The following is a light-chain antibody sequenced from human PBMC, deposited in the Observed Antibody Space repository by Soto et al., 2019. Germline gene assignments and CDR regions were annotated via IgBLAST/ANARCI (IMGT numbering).Light chain of an antibody. J-gene: IGKJ1*01. V-gene: IGKV1-39*01. CDR2: AAS. CDR3: QQSYSTPWT. Sequence: DIQMTQSPSSLSASVGDRVTITCRASQSISSYLNWYQQKPGKAPNLLIYAASSLQSGVPSRFSCSGSGTDFTLTISSLQPEDFATYYCQQSYSTPWTLGQGTKVDIK. CDR1: QSISSY.